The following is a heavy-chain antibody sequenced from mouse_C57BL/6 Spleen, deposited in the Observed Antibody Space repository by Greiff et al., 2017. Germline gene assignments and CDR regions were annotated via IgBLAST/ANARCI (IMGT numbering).Heavy chain of an antibody. V-gene: IGHV5-4*03. CDR3: ARYYYGSSFPFAY. D-gene: IGHD1-1*01. J-gene: IGHJ3*01. CDR2: ISDGGSYT. CDR1: GFTFSSYA. Sequence: EVNVVESGGGLVKPGGSLKLSCAASGFTFSSYAMSWVRQTPEKRLEWVATISDGGSYTYYPDNVKGRFTISRDNAKNNLYLQMSHLKSEDTAMYYCARYYYGSSFPFAYWGQGTLVTVSA.